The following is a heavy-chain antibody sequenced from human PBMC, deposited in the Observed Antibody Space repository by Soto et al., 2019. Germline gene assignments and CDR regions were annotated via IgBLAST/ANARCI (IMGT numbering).Heavy chain of an antibody. CDR1: GGSFSGYY. J-gene: IGHJ4*02. CDR2: INHSGST. V-gene: IGHV4-34*01. CDR3: ARGIVGAVTFDY. Sequence: QVQLQQWGAGLLKPSETLSLTCAVYGGSFSGYYWSWIRQPPGKGLEWIGEINHSGSTNYNPSLKSRVTISVDRSKNQFSLKLSSVTAADTAVYYCARGIVGAVTFDYWGQGTLVTVSS. D-gene: IGHD1-26*01.